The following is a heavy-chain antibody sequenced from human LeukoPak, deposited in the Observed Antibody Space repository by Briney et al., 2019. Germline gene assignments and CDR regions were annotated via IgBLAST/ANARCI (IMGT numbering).Heavy chain of an antibody. CDR3: ARHSLAQWLAPPFDY. CDR1: GYTFTGYY. CDR2: INPNSGGT. Sequence: GASVKVSCKASGYTFTGYYMHWVRQAPGQGLEWMGRINPNSGGTNYAQKFQGRVTMTRDTSISTAYMELSRLRSDDTAVYYCARHSLAQWLAPPFDYWRQGTLVTVSS. D-gene: IGHD6-19*01. J-gene: IGHJ4*02. V-gene: IGHV1-2*06.